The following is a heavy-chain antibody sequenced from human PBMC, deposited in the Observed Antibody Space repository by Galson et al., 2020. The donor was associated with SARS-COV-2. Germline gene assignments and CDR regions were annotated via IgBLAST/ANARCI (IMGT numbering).Heavy chain of an antibody. CDR1: GGSISSYY. D-gene: IGHD3-9*01. CDR3: ARAYYDILTGSDYGMDV. CDR2: IYYSGST. Sequence: SETLSLTCTVSGGSISSYYWSWIRQPPGKGLEWIGYIYYSGSTNYNPSLKSRVTISVDTSKNQFSLKLSSVTAADTAVYYCARAYYDILTGSDYGMDVWGQGTTVTVSS. V-gene: IGHV4-59*01. J-gene: IGHJ6*02.